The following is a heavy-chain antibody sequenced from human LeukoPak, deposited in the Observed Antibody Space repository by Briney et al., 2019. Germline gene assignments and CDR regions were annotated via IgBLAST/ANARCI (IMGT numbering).Heavy chain of an antibody. D-gene: IGHD6-19*01. V-gene: IGHV3-30*04. J-gene: IGHJ4*02. Sequence: RRSLRLSCAASGFTFSSYAMHWVRQAPGKGLEWVALISSDGRHKLYADSVKGRLTISRDNSKNTLYLQMESLTAEDTAVYYCARDVYSSGWYAPDNWGQGTLVTVSS. CDR3: ARDVYSSGWYAPDN. CDR1: GFTFSSYA. CDR2: ISSDGRHK.